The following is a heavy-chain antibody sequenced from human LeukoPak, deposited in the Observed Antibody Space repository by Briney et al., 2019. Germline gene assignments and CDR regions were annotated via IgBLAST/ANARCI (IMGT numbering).Heavy chain of an antibody. Sequence: ASVKVSCKASGGTFSSYAISWVRQAPGQGLEWMGGIIPIFGTANYAQKFQGRVTITADKSTSTAYMELSSLRSEDTAVYYCARDRAVAEPEGGMDVWGKGTTVTVSS. V-gene: IGHV1-69*06. CDR1: GGTFSSYA. CDR2: IIPIFGTA. D-gene: IGHD6-19*01. J-gene: IGHJ6*04. CDR3: ARDRAVAEPEGGMDV.